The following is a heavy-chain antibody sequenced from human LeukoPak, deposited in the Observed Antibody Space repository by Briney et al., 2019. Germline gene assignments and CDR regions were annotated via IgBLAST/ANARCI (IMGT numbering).Heavy chain of an antibody. CDR2: ISAYNGNT. D-gene: IGHD6-19*01. CDR3: VRGRKLYSSGWYVEDDY. CDR1: GYTFISYG. J-gene: IGHJ4*02. Sequence: ASVKVSCKASGYTFISYGNSWVRQAPGHGLEWMGWISAYNGNTNYAQKFQGRVTMTTDTSTSTAYMELRSLKFDDTAVYYCVRGRKLYSSGWYVEDDYWGQGTLVTVSS. V-gene: IGHV1-18*01.